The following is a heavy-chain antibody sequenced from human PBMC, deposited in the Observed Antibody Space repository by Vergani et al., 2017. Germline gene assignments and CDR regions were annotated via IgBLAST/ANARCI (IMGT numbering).Heavy chain of an antibody. Sequence: QVQLVESGGGVVQPGRSLRLSCAASGFTFSSYGMHWVRQAPGKGLERVAVIWYDGSNKYYADSVKGRFTISRDNSKNTLYLQMNSLRAEDTAVYYCARDEADYYGMDVWGQGTTVTVSS. D-gene: IGHD6-25*01. CDR1: GFTFSSYG. CDR2: IWYDGSNK. J-gene: IGHJ6*02. V-gene: IGHV3-33*01. CDR3: ARDEADYYGMDV.